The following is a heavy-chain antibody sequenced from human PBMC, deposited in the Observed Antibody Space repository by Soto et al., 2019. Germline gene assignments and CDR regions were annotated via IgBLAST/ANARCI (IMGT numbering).Heavy chain of an antibody. D-gene: IGHD3-16*01. V-gene: IGHV1-69*13. CDR2: IIPLFGTA. J-gene: IGHJ5*02. Sequence: SVKVSCKASGGTFSSYGISWVRQAPGLGLEWMGGIIPLFGTANYAQKFQGRVTITADESTSTVYMELSSLRSEDTAVYYYATCLISRFTARYWFDPWGQGTLVTVS. CDR3: ATCLISRFTARYWFDP. CDR1: GGTFSSYG.